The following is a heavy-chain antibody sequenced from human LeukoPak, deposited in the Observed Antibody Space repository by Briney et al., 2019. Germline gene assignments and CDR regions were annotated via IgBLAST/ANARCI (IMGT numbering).Heavy chain of an antibody. D-gene: IGHD3-9*01. CDR1: GYTFTSYG. J-gene: IGHJ4*02. Sequence: ASVKVSCKASGYTFTSYGISWVRQAPGQGLEWMGWISAYNGNTNYAQKLQGRVTMTTDTSTSTAYMELRSLRSDDTAVYYCARGIDILTGYYDFDYWGQGTLVTVSS. CDR3: ARGIDILTGYYDFDY. V-gene: IGHV1-18*01. CDR2: ISAYNGNT.